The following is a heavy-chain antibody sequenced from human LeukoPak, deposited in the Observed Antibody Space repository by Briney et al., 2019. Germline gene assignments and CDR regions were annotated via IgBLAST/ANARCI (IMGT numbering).Heavy chain of an antibody. V-gene: IGHV3-23*01. CDR1: GFTFSTYA. CDR2: ISGSGGST. D-gene: IGHD4-11*01. J-gene: IGHJ4*02. CDR3: AKERLTTTTFDY. Sequence: GGSLRLSCAASGFTFSTYAMSWVRQAPGKGLEWVSLISGSGGSTYYADSVKGRFTISRDNGKNTLSLQMNSLRAEDTALYYCAKERLTTTTFDYWGQGTLVTVSS.